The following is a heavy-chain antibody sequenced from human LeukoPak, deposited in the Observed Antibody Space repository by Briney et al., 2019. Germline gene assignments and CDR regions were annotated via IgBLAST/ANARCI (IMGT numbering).Heavy chain of an antibody. Sequence: GSLRLSCAASGFTFNIYYMNWVRPAPGKGLEWVSRITRSSHYIYYADSVKGRFTISRDNAKNSLYLDMSSLRADDTAVYYCARAENSGSGGLDPWGQGTLVTVSS. J-gene: IGHJ5*02. D-gene: IGHD2-15*01. CDR2: ITRSSHYI. CDR1: GFTFNIYY. V-gene: IGHV3-21*01. CDR3: ARAENSGSGGLDP.